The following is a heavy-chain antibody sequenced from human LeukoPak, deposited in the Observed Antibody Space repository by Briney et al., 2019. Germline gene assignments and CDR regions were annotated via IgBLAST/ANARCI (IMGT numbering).Heavy chain of an antibody. Sequence: AETLSLTCTVSGGSISSNRYNWAWIRQSPGKGLEWIGRIYTSGSTNYNPSLKSRVTISVDTSKNQFSLKLSSVTAADTAVYYCARGDYYDSSWGQGTLVTVSS. CDR1: GGSISSNRYN. D-gene: IGHD3-22*01. CDR3: ARGDYYDSS. CDR2: IYTSGST. J-gene: IGHJ4*02. V-gene: IGHV4-39*07.